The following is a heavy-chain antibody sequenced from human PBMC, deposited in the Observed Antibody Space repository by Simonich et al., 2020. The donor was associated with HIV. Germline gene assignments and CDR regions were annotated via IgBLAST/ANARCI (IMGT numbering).Heavy chain of an antibody. D-gene: IGHD1-26*01. V-gene: IGHV7-4-1*02. Sequence: VQLVQSGAEVKKPGAAAKISCHFSGYTFTDYYIHWVQQAPGKGLGWMGWINTNIPKYAQGFTGRFVFALDTSVSTAYLQISSLKAEDTAVYYCERGASETYAFDAWGQGTMVTVSS. CDR1: GYTFTDYY. J-gene: IGHJ3*01. CDR2: INTNIP. CDR3: ERGASETYAFDA.